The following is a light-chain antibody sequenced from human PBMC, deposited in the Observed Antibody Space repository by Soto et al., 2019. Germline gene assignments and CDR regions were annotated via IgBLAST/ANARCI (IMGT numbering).Light chain of an antibody. V-gene: IGLV2-11*01. CDR2: DVN. CDR3: SSYAGSNTWM. J-gene: IGLJ3*02. Sequence: QSALTQPRSVSGSPGQSVTISCTGTTSDVGAYNYVSWYQQHPGKAPKLMIYDVNKRPSGVPDRFSGSKSGNTASLTISGLQAEDEADYYCSSYAGSNTWMFGGGTKLTVL. CDR1: TSDVGAYNY.